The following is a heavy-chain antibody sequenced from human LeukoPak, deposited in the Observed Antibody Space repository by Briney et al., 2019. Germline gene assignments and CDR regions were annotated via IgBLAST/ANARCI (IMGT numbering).Heavy chain of an antibody. Sequence: ASVKVSCKASGYTFTSYDINWVRQATGQGLEWMGWMNPNSGNTGYAQKFQGRVTITRNTSISTAYMELIRLKSDDTAVYYCARNADSYGHGDWFDPWGQGSLVTVSS. CDR2: MNPNSGNT. D-gene: IGHD5-18*01. J-gene: IGHJ5*02. CDR1: GYTFTSYD. CDR3: ARNADSYGHGDWFDP. V-gene: IGHV1-8*03.